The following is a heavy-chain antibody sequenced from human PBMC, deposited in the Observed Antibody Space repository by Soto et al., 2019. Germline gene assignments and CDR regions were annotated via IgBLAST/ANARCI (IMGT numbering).Heavy chain of an antibody. D-gene: IGHD6-19*01. V-gene: IGHV4-4*02. CDR1: GDSVTSNAW. Sequence: QVQLQESGPGLVKPSGTLSLTCAVSGDSVTSNAWWSWVRQPPGKGLEWIGEAYHNGLTDYNPSLKSRVTMSVDTSKNEFSLKLTSLTAADTAIYYCARDAAVPGESDRFDYWGQGTLVTVSS. CDR3: ARDAAVPGESDRFDY. CDR2: AYHNGLT. J-gene: IGHJ4*02.